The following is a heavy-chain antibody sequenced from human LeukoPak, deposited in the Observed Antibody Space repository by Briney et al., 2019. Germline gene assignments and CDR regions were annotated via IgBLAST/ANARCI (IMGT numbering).Heavy chain of an antibody. CDR1: GGSMSSYC. V-gene: IGHV4-4*07. D-gene: IGHD6-13*01. Sequence: PSETLSLTCTVSGGSMSSYCWSWIRQPAGKGLEWIGRIYTSGSTNYNPSLKSRVTMSVDTSKNQFSLKLSSVTAADTAVYYCARAKEAAAAEPYFDYWGQGTLVTVSS. J-gene: IGHJ4*02. CDR3: ARAKEAAAAEPYFDY. CDR2: IYTSGST.